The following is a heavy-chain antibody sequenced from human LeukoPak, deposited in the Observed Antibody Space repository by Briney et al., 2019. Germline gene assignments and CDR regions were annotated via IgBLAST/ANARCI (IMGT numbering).Heavy chain of an antibody. CDR1: GGTFSSYA. CDR3: ASLGYTSGSYAFDY. D-gene: IGHD1-26*01. V-gene: IGHV1-69*13. Sequence: ASVTVSCTASGGTFSSYAISWVRQAPGQGLEWMGGIIPIFGTANYSQKFQGRVTITADESTSTAYMELSSLRSEDTAVYYCASLGYTSGSYAFDYWGQGTLVTVSS. J-gene: IGHJ4*02. CDR2: IIPIFGTA.